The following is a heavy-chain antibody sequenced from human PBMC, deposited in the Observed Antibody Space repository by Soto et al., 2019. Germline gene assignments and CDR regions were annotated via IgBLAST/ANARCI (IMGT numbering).Heavy chain of an antibody. CDR3: AGETTPRAVRCNITGCIYSHYGMGV. CDR1: GFTFGDYY. J-gene: IGHJ6*02. D-gene: IGHD2-2*01. Sequence: QVQLVESGGGLVKPGGSLRLSCAASGFTFGDYYINWIRQAPGKGLEWISYISGSGGSISYADSVKGRFTISRDNPKNFLCLQMNTMRAEDTAVYYCAGETTPRAVRCNITGCIYSHYGMGVWGQGTTVTVS. V-gene: IGHV3-11*01. CDR2: ISGSGGSI.